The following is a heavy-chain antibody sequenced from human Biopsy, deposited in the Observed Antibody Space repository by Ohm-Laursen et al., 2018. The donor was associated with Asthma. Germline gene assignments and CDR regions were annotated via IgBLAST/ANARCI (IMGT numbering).Heavy chain of an antibody. V-gene: IGHV3-9*01. J-gene: IGHJ4*02. D-gene: IGHD1-26*01. CDR1: GFTFDDYA. CDR2: ISWNSGSI. Sequence: SLRLPCAASGFTFDDYAMHWVRQAPGKGLEWVSGISWNSGSIGYADSVKGRFTISRDNAKNSLYLQMNSLRAEDTALYYCAKGEWELLEANFDYWGQGTLVTVSS. CDR3: AKGEWELLEANFDY.